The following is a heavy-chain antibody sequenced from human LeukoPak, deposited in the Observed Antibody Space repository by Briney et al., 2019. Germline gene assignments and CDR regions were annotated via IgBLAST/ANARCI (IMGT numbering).Heavy chain of an antibody. CDR2: ISAHNGNT. V-gene: IGHV1-18*01. J-gene: IGHJ6*03. CDR3: ARDPSTGLLYYYYYYMDV. Sequence: ASVKVSCKASGYTFTSYGISWVRQAPGQGLEWMGWISAHNGNTNYAQKLQGRVTMTTDTSTSTAYMELRSLRSDDTAVYYCARDPSTGLLYYYYYYMDVWGKGTTVTVSS. D-gene: IGHD3-22*01. CDR1: GYTFTSYG.